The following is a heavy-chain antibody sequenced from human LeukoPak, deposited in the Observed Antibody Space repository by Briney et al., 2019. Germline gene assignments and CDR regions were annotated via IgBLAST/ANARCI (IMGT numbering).Heavy chain of an antibody. CDR3: AKRNGF. J-gene: IGHJ4*02. Sequence: GRSLRLSCAASGFTFSSYDMHWVRQAPGKGLEWVAIISYDGNNKYYADSVKGRFTIARDNSKNTLYLKMNTLRVEDRAVYYCAKRNGFWGQGTLVTVSS. V-gene: IGHV3-30*18. CDR1: GFTFSSYD. CDR2: ISYDGNNK. D-gene: IGHD1-1*01.